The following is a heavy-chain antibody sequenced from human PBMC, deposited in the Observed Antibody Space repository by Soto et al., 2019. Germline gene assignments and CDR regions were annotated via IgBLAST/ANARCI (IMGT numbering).Heavy chain of an antibody. J-gene: IGHJ3*02. CDR3: AILGRDAFDI. Sequence: QVQLQESGPGLVKPSQTLSLTCTVSGGSISSGDYYWSWIRQPPGKGLEWIGDIYYSGSTYYNPSLKSRVTISVDTSKNQFSLSVTAADTAVYYCAILGRDAFDIWGQGTMVTVSS. D-gene: IGHD1-26*01. CDR2: IYYSGST. V-gene: IGHV4-30-4*01. CDR1: GGSISSGDYY.